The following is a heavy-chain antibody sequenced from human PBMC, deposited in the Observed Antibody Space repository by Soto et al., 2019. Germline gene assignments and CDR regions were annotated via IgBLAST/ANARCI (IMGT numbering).Heavy chain of an antibody. CDR1: NGSVSSGTYS. Sequence: SETLSLTCTVSNGSVSSGTYSWSWFRQPPGKGLEWIGYIYYIGTTYYTPSLKSRLTMSMDRANDHFSLNLTSVTTADTAVYFCASGNYYYGMDVCGQGSTVTVSS. CDR2: IYYIGTT. V-gene: IGHV4-30-2*01. CDR3: ASGNYYYGMDV. J-gene: IGHJ6*02.